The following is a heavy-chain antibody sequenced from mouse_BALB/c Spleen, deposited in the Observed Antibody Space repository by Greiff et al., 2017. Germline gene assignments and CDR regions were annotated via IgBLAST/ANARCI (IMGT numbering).Heavy chain of an antibody. V-gene: IGHV5-6*01. CDR1: GFTFSSYG. Sequence: EVKLMESGGDLVKPGGSLKLSCAASGFTFSSYGMSWVRQTPDKRLEWVATISSGGSYTYYPDSVKGRFTISRDNAKNTLYLQMSSLKSEDTAMYYCASSTEKTPFDYWGQGTTLTVSS. CDR2: ISSGGSYT. J-gene: IGHJ2*01. CDR3: ASSTEKTPFDY. D-gene: IGHD1-1*01.